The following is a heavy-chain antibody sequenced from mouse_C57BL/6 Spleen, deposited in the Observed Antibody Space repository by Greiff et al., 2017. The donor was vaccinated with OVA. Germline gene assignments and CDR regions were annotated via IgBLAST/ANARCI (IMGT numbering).Heavy chain of an antibody. Sequence: QVHVKQSGAELVRPGSSVKLSCKASGYTFTSYWMHWVKQRPIQGLEWIGNIDPSDSETHYNQKFKDKATLTVDKSSSTAYMQLSSLTSEDSAVYYCAREGYGNFDYWGQGTTLTVSS. D-gene: IGHD2-1*01. CDR1: GYTFTSYW. J-gene: IGHJ2*01. V-gene: IGHV1-52*01. CDR3: AREGYGNFDY. CDR2: IDPSDSET.